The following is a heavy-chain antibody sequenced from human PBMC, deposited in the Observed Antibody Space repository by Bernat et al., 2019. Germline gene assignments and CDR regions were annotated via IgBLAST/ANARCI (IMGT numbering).Heavy chain of an antibody. J-gene: IGHJ5*02. D-gene: IGHD6-19*01. CDR2: ISWNSGSI. Sequence: EVQLVESGGGLVQPGRSLRLSCAASGFTFDDYAMHWVRQAPGKGLEWVSGISWNSGSIGYADSVKGRFTISRDNAKNSLYLQMNSLRAEDTALYYCANGPYSSGWLSHWFDPWGQGTLVTVSS. CDR3: ANGPYSSGWLSHWFDP. CDR1: GFTFDDYA. V-gene: IGHV3-9*01.